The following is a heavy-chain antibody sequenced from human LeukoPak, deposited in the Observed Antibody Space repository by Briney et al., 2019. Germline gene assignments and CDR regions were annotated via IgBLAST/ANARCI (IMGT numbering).Heavy chain of an antibody. D-gene: IGHD6-13*01. CDR3: AKDVAASATNSFDY. Sequence: GGSLRLSCAASGFTFTDYAMHWVRQAPGKGLEWVSSISRNSGGISYADSVKGRFTISKDNAKNSLYLQMNSLRVEDTALYYCAKDVAASATNSFDYWRQGTLVTVSS. CDR2: ISRNSGGI. CDR1: GFTFTDYA. V-gene: IGHV3-9*01. J-gene: IGHJ4*02.